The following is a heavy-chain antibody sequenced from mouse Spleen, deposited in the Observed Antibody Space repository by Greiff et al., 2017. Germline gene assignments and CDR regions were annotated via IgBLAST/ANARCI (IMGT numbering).Heavy chain of an antibody. V-gene: IGHV3-6*01. J-gene: IGHJ3*01. CDR1: GYSITSGYY. CDR3: ASAETRSGFAH. CDR2: ISYDGSN. Sequence: EVKLMESGPGLVKPSQSLSLTCSVTGYSITSGYYWNWIRQFPGNKLEWMGYISYDGSNNYNPSLKNRISITRDTSKNQFFLKLNSVTTEDTATYHCASAETRSGFAHWRQGTLVTVSA.